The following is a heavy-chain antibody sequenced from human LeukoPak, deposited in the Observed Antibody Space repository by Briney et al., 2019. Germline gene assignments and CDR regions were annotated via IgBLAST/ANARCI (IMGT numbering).Heavy chain of an antibody. V-gene: IGHV3-23*01. J-gene: IGHJ4*02. CDR1: GFTFSSYA. D-gene: IGHD3-22*01. CDR2: ISGSGGST. Sequence: PGGSLRLSCAASGFTFSSYAMSGVRQAPGKGVEWVSAISGSGGSTYYADSVKGRFTISRDNSKNTLYLQMNNLRAEDTAVYYCAKGIVDSSGYLPYYFDYWGQGTLVTVSS. CDR3: AKGIVDSSGYLPYYFDY.